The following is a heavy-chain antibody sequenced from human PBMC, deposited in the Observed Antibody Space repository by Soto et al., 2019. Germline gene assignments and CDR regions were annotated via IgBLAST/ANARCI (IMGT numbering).Heavy chain of an antibody. CDR3: VRYEAHYYILTGSSLGRAFDI. V-gene: IGHV4-4*02. Sequence: QVQMQESGPSLVKPSGTLSLTCVITNASISSSNWWSWVRQAPGKGLEWIGEIYHTGRTNYAPSLKSLVTMSIDKSNNRFSLRLTSLTAADTAVYYCVRYEAHYYILTGSSLGRAFDIWGQGTMVTVSS. CDR1: NASISSSNW. CDR2: IYHTGRT. J-gene: IGHJ3*02. D-gene: IGHD3-9*01.